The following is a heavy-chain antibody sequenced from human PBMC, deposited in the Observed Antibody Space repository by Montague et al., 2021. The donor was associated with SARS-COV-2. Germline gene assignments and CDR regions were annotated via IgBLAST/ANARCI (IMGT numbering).Heavy chain of an antibody. CDR3: AREGAVAGYYYYYGMDV. Sequence: SLRLSCAASGFTFSSYWMSWVRQAPGKGLEWVANIKQDGSEKYYVDSVKGRFTISRDNAKNPLYLQMNSLRAEDTAVYYCAREGAVAGYYYYYGMDVWGQGTTVTVSS. D-gene: IGHD6-19*01. CDR2: IKQDGSEK. V-gene: IGHV3-7*01. CDR1: GFTFSSYW. J-gene: IGHJ6*02.